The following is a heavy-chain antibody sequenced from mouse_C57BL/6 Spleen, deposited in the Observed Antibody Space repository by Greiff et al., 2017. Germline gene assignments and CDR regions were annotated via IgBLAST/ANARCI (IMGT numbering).Heavy chain of an antibody. CDR3: ARLGFDY. CDR1: GYAFSSYW. V-gene: IGHV1-80*01. D-gene: IGHD4-1*01. J-gene: IGHJ2*01. Sequence: QVQLKESGAELVKPGASVKISCKASGYAFSSYWMNWVKPRPGKGLEWIGQIYPGDGDTNYNGKFKGKATLTADKSSSTAYMQLSSLTSEDSAFYFCARLGFDYWGQGTTLTVSS. CDR2: IYPGDGDT.